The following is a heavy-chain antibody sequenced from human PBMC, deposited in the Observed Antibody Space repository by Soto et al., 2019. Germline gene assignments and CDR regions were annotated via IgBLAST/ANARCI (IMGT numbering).Heavy chain of an antibody. Sequence: GGSLRLPCETSGFTFSRYSMNRIRQSPGKGRPWVASISSTGSHTFYANSVKGRFTVSRDNAKDSLFLEMNSLRVGDTAVYYCARIWPNKDCSGLSRPFFFDHWGQGALVTVSS. V-gene: IGHV3-21*01. CDR2: ISSTGSHT. D-gene: IGHD2-15*01. CDR3: ARIWPNKDCSGLSRPFFFDH. J-gene: IGHJ5*02. CDR1: GFTFSRYS.